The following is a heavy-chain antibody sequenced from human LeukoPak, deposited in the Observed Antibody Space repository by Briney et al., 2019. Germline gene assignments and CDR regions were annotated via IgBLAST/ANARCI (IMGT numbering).Heavy chain of an antibody. CDR2: ISAYNGNT. CDR1: GYTFTGDF. CDR3: ARDAITIFGVVTPFDP. J-gene: IGHJ5*02. D-gene: IGHD3-3*01. V-gene: IGHV1-18*04. Sequence: GASVKVSCKASGYTFTGDFIHWVRQVPGQGLEWMGGISAYNGNTNYAQKLQGRVTMTTDTSTSTAYMELRSLRSDDTAVYYCARDAITIFGVVTPFDPWGQGTLVTVSS.